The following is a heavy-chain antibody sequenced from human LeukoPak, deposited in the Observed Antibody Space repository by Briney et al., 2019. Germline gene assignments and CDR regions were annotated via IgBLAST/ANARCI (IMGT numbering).Heavy chain of an antibody. D-gene: IGHD1-26*01. J-gene: IGHJ4*02. CDR3: AREYSGSYGTFDY. CDR2: ISSSGSTI. Sequence: GGSLRLSCAASGFTFSSYEMNWVRQAPGKGLEWVSYISSSGSTIYYADSVKGRFTISRDNAKNSLYLQMNSLRAEDTAVYYCAREYSGSYGTFDYWGQGTLVTVSS. CDR1: GFTFSSYE. V-gene: IGHV3-48*03.